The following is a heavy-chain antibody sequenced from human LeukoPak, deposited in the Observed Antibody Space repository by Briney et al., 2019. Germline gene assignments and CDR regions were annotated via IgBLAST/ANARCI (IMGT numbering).Heavy chain of an antibody. CDR2: INGNGAST. D-gene: IGHD5-18*01. Sequence: GGSLRLSCAAPGFSFNDHAMSWVRQAPGKGLEWVSGINGNGASTYYSDSVKGRFTISRDNSKNTVYLRMSSLRADDTATYYCAKDQTYSYYYLDSWGQGALVTVSS. V-gene: IGHV3-23*01. CDR1: GFSFNDHA. CDR3: AKDQTYSYYYLDS. J-gene: IGHJ4*02.